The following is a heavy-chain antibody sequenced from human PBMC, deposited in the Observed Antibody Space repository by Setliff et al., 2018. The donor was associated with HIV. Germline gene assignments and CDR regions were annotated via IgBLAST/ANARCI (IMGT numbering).Heavy chain of an antibody. J-gene: IGHJ6*03. V-gene: IGHV1-18*01. CDR1: GYTFTSYG. Sequence: ASVKVSCKASGYTFTSYGISWVRQAPGQGLEWMGWISAYNGNTNYAQKLQGRVTMTTDTSTSTAYIELRSLRSDDTAVYYCARTMPGYSSGWHDYYYYMDVWGKGTTVTVSS. CDR3: ARTMPGYSSGWHDYYYYMDV. CDR2: ISAYNGNT. D-gene: IGHD6-19*01.